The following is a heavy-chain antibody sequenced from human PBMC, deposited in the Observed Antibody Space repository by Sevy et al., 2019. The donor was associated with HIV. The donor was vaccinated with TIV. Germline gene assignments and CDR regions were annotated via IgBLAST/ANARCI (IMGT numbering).Heavy chain of an antibody. CDR2: ISGSGGST. D-gene: IGHD1-26*01. V-gene: IGHV3-23*01. CDR3: AKDRGSGSYRYFDY. J-gene: IGHJ4*02. CDR1: GFTFSSYA. Sequence: GGSLRLSCAASGFTFSSYAMSWVRQAPGKGLEWVSAISGSGGSTYYADSVKGRFTISRDNSKNTLYLQMNSLRAEDTAVHYCAKDRGSGSYRYFDYWGQGTLVTVSS.